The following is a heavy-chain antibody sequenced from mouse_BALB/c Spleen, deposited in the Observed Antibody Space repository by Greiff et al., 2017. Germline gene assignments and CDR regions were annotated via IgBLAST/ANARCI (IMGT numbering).Heavy chain of an antibody. J-gene: IGHJ4*01. CDR2: LWSGGST. CDR1: GFSLTSYG. Sequence: QVQLQQSGPGLVQPSQSLSITCTVSGFSLTSYGVHWVRQSPGKGLEWLGVLWSGGSTDYNAAFISRLSLSKDNSKSQVFFKMNSLQDNDTAIYYCARTYYGNYYYAMDYWGQGTSVTVSS. D-gene: IGHD2-10*01. CDR3: ARTYYGNYYYAMDY. V-gene: IGHV2-2*02.